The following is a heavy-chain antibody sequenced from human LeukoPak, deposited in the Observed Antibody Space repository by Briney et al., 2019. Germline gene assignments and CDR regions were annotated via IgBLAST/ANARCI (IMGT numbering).Heavy chain of an antibody. J-gene: IGHJ4*02. CDR3: ARRIVSSSSGFDY. D-gene: IGHD6-6*01. CDR2: MYHSGST. CDR1: GYSISSGYH. Sequence: SETLSLTCAVSGYSISSGYHWGWIRQSPGKGLEWIGFMYHSGSTYYDPSLKSRVTISVDTSKNQFSLKLSSVTAADTAVYYCARRIVSSSSGFDYWGQGTLVTASS. V-gene: IGHV4-38-2*01.